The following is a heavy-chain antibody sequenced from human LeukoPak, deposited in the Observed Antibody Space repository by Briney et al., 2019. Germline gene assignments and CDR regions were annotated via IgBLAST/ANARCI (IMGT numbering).Heavy chain of an antibody. V-gene: IGHV4-39*07. CDR3: ARVPLIYDFWSGYPYYFDY. CDR2: IYYSGST. CDR1: GGSISSSSYY. Sequence: PSETLSLTCTVSGGSISSSSYYWGWIRQPPGKGLEWIGSIYYSGSTYYNPSLKSRVTISVDTSKDQFSLKLSSVAAADTAVYYCARVPLIYDFWSGYPYYFDYWGQGTLVTVSS. D-gene: IGHD3-3*01. J-gene: IGHJ4*02.